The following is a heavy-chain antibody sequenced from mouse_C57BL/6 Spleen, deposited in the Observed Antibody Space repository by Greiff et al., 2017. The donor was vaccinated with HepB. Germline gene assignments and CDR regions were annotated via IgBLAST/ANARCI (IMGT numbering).Heavy chain of an antibody. CDR3: ARDPRGKRAMDY. D-gene: IGHD3-3*01. V-gene: IGHV5-4*01. J-gene: IGHJ4*01. CDR2: ISDGGSYT. Sequence: EVQLVESGGGLVKPGGSLKLSCAASGFTFSSYAMSWVRQTPEKRLEWVATISDGGSYTYFPDNVKGRFTISRDNAKNNLYLQMSHLKSEDTAMYDCARDPRGKRAMDYWGQGTSVTVSS. CDR1: GFTFSSYA.